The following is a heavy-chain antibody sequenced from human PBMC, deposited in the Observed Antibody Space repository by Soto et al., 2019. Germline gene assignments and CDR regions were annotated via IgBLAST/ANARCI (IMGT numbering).Heavy chain of an antibody. V-gene: IGHV2-5*01. CDR2: IYWNDDK. Sequence: QITLKESGATLVKPTQTLTLTCTFSGFSLSTSGVGVGWIRQPPGKALEWLALIYWNDDKRYSPSLKSRLTITKDTSKNQVVLTMTNMDPVDTATYYYAHTHTTLWYYYGMDVWGQGTTVTVSS. J-gene: IGHJ6*02. CDR3: AHTHTTLWYYYGMDV. D-gene: IGHD1-26*01. CDR1: GFSLSTSGVG.